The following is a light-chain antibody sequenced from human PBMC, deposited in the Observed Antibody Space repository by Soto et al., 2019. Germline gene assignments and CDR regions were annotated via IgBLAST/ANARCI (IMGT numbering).Light chain of an antibody. Sequence: EIVMTQSPATLSVSPWERATLSCRASQSVGTYLAWYQQKPGQAPRLLIYGASTRAAGISPRFSGGGSGTEFTLPISSLQSEDFAVYYCQQYNDWPRTFGQGTKVGIK. CDR3: QQYNDWPRT. CDR2: GAS. J-gene: IGKJ1*01. V-gene: IGKV3-15*01. CDR1: QSVGTY.